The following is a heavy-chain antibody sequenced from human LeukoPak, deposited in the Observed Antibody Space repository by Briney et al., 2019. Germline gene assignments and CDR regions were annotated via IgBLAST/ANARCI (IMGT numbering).Heavy chain of an antibody. V-gene: IGHV4-39*01. CDR1: GGSISSSFYY. CDR3: ARAATKFVGSVDCDFWSGYLGNWFDP. D-gene: IGHD3-3*01. CDR2: IYHSGST. Sequence: PSETLSLTCTVSGGSISSSFYYWGWIRQPPGKGLEWIGSIYHSGSTYYNPSLKSRVTISVDTSRNQFSLNLSSVTAADTAVYYCARAATKFVGSVDCDFWSGYLGNWFDPWGQGTLVTVSS. J-gene: IGHJ5*02.